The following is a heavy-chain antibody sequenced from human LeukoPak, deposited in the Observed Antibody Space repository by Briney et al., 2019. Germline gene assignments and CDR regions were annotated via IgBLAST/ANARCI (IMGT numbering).Heavy chain of an antibody. V-gene: IGHV3-53*01. CDR3: ARDRDGYNFNPHWYFDL. J-gene: IGHJ2*01. D-gene: IGHD5-24*01. Sequence: PGGSLRLSCAASGFTVSNNYMSWVRQAPGKGLEWVSVIYSGGSTYYADSVKGRFTIPRDNSKNTLYLQMNSLRAEDTAVYYCARDRDGYNFNPHWYFDLWGRGTLVTVSS. CDR1: GFTVSNNY. CDR2: IYSGGST.